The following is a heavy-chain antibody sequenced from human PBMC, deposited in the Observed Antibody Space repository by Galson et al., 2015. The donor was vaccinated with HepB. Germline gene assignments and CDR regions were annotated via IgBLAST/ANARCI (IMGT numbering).Heavy chain of an antibody. Sequence: SVKVSCKASGYTFTDYGIGWVRQAPGQGLEWMGWISGFNGNSRYAQKFQGRVAMTRDASTTTVAMELTNLTSDDTAIYYCARDPTTWDYWGQGTLVTVSS. CDR3: ARDPTTWDY. CDR1: GYTFTDYG. V-gene: IGHV1-18*01. D-gene: IGHD4-17*01. J-gene: IGHJ4*02. CDR2: ISGFNGNS.